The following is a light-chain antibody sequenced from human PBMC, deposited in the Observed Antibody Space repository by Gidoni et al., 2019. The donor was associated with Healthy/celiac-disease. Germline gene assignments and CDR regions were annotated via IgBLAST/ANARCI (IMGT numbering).Light chain of an antibody. CDR1: QSISSY. V-gene: IGKV1-39*01. J-gene: IGKJ2*01. CDR2: AAS. CDR3: QQSYSTRYT. Sequence: DIQMTQSPSFLSASVGDRVTITCRASQSISSYLNWYQQKPGKAPKLLIYAASSLQSGVPSRFSGSGSGTDFTLTISSLQPEDFATYYCQQSYSTRYTFGQXTKLEIK.